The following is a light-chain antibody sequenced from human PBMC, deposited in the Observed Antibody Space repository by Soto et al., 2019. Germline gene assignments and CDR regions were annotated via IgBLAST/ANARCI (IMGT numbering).Light chain of an antibody. J-gene: IGLJ2*01. CDR1: SSDVGGYNY. Sequence: QSVLTQPASVSGSPGQSITISCTGTSSDVGGYNYVSWYQQHPGKAPKLMIYEVSNRPSGVSNRFSGSKSGNTASLTISGLPAEDEADYYCSSYTSSSILVFGGGTKLTVL. CDR2: EVS. V-gene: IGLV2-14*01. CDR3: SSYTSSSILV.